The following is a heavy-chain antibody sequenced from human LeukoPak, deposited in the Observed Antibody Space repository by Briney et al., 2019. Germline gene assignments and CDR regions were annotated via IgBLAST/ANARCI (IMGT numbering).Heavy chain of an antibody. J-gene: IGHJ4*02. CDR2: TSHSGNT. Sequence: SETLSLTCAVSGFSISSGEYWGWIRQPPGKGLEWIGSTSHSGNTYYNPSLESRATISADTSKDQFSLKLSFVTAAETAVYYCASASYGYEGFDYWGQGTLVTVSS. CDR3: ASASYGYEGFDY. V-gene: IGHV4-38-2*01. D-gene: IGHD5-18*01. CDR1: GFSISSGEY.